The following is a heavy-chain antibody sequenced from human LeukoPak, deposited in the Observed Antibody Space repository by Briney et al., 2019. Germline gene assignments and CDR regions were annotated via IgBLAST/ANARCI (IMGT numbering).Heavy chain of an antibody. CDR2: ISGSGGST. D-gene: IGHD3-9*01. V-gene: IGHV3-23*01. Sequence: GGSLRLSCAASGFTFSSYAISWVRPAPGQGLEWVSAISGSGGSTYYADTVKGRFTISRDNSKNTLYLQMNSLRAEDTAVYYCAKGGDYDILTGRTYYFDYWGQGTLVTVSS. J-gene: IGHJ4*02. CDR1: GFTFSSYA. CDR3: AKGGDYDILTGRTYYFDY.